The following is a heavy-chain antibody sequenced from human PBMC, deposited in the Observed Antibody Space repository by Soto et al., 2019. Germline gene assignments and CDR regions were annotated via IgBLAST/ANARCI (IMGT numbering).Heavy chain of an antibody. Sequence: EVQLLESGGGLVQPGGSLRLSCAASGFSFSNYAMSWVRQAPGRGLEWVSAISGSSDRIFYADSVRGRFTISRDNSKNTLYLQMNSLRAEDTAVYYCAKAKTSYYDRRGGEGALVTVSS. V-gene: IGHV3-23*01. CDR3: AKAKTSYYDRR. D-gene: IGHD3-22*01. CDR1: GFSFSNYA. CDR2: ISGSSDRI. J-gene: IGHJ4*02.